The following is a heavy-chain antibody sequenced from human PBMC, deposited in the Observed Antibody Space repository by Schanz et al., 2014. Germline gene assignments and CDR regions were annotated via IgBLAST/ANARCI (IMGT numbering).Heavy chain of an antibody. CDR1: GYTFTGHH. J-gene: IGHJ4*02. CDR2: ITKSGDR. CDR3: ARDDRFLEWSVLDY. Sequence: QVQLVQSGAEVKKPGASVKVSCKASGYTFTGHHMHWVRQAPGQGLEWMGWITKSGDRNYAQKFQGRVTMTRDTSISTAYMELSRLTSDDTAIYYCARDDRFLEWSVLDYWGQGTLVTVSS. D-gene: IGHD3-3*01. V-gene: IGHV1-2*02.